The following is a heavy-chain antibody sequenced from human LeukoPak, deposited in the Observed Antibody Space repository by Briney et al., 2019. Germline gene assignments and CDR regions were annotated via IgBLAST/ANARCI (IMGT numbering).Heavy chain of an antibody. CDR1: GFTFSSYE. CDR2: ISSSSSTI. V-gene: IGHV3-48*01. J-gene: IGHJ4*02. D-gene: IGHD4-17*01. CDR3: ARDYGDASY. Sequence: GRSLRLSCAASGFTFSSYEMNCVRQAAGKGLEWVSYISSSSSTIYYADSVKGRFTISRDNAKNSLYLQMNSLRAEDRAVYYCARDYGDASYWGQGNLVTVSS.